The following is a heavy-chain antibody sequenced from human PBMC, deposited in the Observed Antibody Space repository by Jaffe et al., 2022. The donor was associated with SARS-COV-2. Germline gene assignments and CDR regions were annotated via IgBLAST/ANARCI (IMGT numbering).Heavy chain of an antibody. J-gene: IGHJ5*02. CDR3: ARGPMNWETTWFDP. CDR1: GGTFSGYT. CDR2: IIPKRGTG. V-gene: IGHV1-69*01. D-gene: IGHD7-27*01. Sequence: QVQLVQSGAEVKKPGSSLKVSCKASGGTFSGYTIGWVRQAPGQGLEWMGGIIPKRGTGNYAQKFQGRVTITADESTNTAYMELTRLRFEDTAVYYCARGPMNWETTWFDPWGQGTLVTVSS.